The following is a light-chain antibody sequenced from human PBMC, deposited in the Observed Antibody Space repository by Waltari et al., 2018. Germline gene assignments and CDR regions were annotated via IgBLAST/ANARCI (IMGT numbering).Light chain of an antibody. CDR2: DVT. V-gene: IGLV2-14*03. J-gene: IGLJ3*02. Sequence: QSALNQPASVSGSPGQSLTISCTGSSSDVGRYNFVSWYQQHPGKAPKLMIYDVTERPSGVSNSYAGSKSGNTASLTISGLQPEDEADYYCSSHTTSSTLVFGGGTRVTVL. CDR3: SSHTTSSTLV. CDR1: SSDVGRYNF.